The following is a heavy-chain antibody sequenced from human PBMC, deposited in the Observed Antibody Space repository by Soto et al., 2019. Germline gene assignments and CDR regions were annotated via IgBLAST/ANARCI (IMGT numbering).Heavy chain of an antibody. Sequence: GASVKVSCKASGYTFTSYDINWVRQATGQGLEWMGGIIPIFGTANYAQKFQGRVTITADESTSTAYMELSSLRSEDTAVYYCAKNRSPGLVVPAAIVGYYYYYGMDVWGQGTTVTVSS. V-gene: IGHV1-69*13. D-gene: IGHD2-2*01. J-gene: IGHJ6*02. CDR1: GYTFTSYD. CDR3: AKNRSPGLVVPAAIVGYYYYYGMDV. CDR2: IIPIFGTA.